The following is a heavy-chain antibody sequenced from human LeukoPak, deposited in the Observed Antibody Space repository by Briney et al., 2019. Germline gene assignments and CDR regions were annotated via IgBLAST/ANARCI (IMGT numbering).Heavy chain of an antibody. J-gene: IGHJ5*02. V-gene: IGHV4-34*01. Sequence: PSGTLSLTCAVYGGSFSGYYWSWIRQPPGKGLEWIGEINHSGSTNYNPSLKSRVTISVDTSKNQFSLKLSSVTAADTAVYYCARTRWRVYTWRGWFDPWGQGTLVTVSS. CDR2: INHSGST. CDR3: ARTRWRVYTWRGWFDP. D-gene: IGHD5/OR15-5a*01. CDR1: GGSFSGYY.